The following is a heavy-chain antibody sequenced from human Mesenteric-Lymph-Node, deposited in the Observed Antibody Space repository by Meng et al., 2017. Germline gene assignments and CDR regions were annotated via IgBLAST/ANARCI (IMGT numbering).Heavy chain of an antibody. Sequence: GSLRLSCTVSGGSITSDPYYWGWLRQTPEKGLEWIGSFYYGRSTFINPSLRSRVTISIDTSKSQFSLTLTSVSVADTAFYFCAREVGARSGNIYWSPGTVVTVSS. J-gene: IGHJ4*01. CDR2: FYYGRST. D-gene: IGHD3-10*01. CDR1: GGSITSDPYY. V-gene: IGHV4-39*07. CDR3: AREVGARSGNIY.